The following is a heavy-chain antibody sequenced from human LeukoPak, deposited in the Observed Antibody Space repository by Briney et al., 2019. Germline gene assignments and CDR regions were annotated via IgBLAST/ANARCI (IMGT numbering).Heavy chain of an antibody. Sequence: SETLSLTCTVSGGSISSYYWSWIRQPPGKGLEWIGYIYYSGSTNYNPSLKSRVTISVDTSKNQFSLKLSSVTAADTAVYYCARESPLRLGYYYMDVWGKGTTVTVSS. CDR3: ARESPLRLGYYYMDV. D-gene: IGHD3-16*01. CDR1: GGSISSYY. J-gene: IGHJ6*03. CDR2: IYYSGST. V-gene: IGHV4-59*01.